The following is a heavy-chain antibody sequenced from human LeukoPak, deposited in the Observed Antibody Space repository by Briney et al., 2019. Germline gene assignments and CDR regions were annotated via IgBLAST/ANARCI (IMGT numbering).Heavy chain of an antibody. CDR2: ISYDGSNK. CDR3: AKDRFATGNNWFDP. V-gene: IGHV3-30*18. D-gene: IGHD3-3*01. Sequence: GGSLRLSCAASGFTFSSYGIHWVRQAPGKGLEWVAVISYDGSNKYYADSVEGRFTISRDNSKNTLYLQMNSLRAEDTAVYYCAKDRFATGNNWFDPWGQGTLVTVSS. J-gene: IGHJ5*02. CDR1: GFTFSSYG.